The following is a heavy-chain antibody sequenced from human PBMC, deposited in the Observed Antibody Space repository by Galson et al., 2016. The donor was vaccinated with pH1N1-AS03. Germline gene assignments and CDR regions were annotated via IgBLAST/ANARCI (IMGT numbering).Heavy chain of an antibody. D-gene: IGHD4-17*01. CDR3: ARDRTTVTDTLRYDY. J-gene: IGHJ4*02. V-gene: IGHV1-18*01. Sequence: SVKVSCKASGYTFSNYAFSWLRQTPGQGLEWMGWISAHSGHASYAQAFQGRVSMTIDESTTTTYMELRSLTTDDTAVYFCARDRTTVTDTLRYDYWGQGTLLTVSS. CDR1: GYTFSNYA. CDR2: ISAHSGHA.